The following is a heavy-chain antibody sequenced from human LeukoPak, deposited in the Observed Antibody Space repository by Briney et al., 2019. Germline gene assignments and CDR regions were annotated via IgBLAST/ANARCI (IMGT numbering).Heavy chain of an antibody. D-gene: IGHD2-2*01. CDR1: GYTFTSYY. CDR2: INPSGGDR. CDR3: ARGCRVVPGVHNVGMTTYYNGMDV. Sequence: GASVKVSCKPSGYTFTSYYMHWVRHAPGEGLEWMGIINPSGGDRSYAQKFQGRVTTTRDPSTSTVYMEVVSLRPDDTAVYYCARGCRVVPGVHNVGMTTYYNGMDVWGQGTTVTVSS. J-gene: IGHJ6*02. V-gene: IGHV1-46*01.